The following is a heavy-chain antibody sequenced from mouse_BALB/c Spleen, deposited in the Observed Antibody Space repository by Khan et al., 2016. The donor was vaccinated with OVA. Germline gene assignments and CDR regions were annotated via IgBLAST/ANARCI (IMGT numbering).Heavy chain of an antibody. CDR3: SREGAYDRSDGCFAY. D-gene: IGHD2-14*01. Sequence: VQLQQSGAELARPGASVKMSCKASGYTFTSYTMHWVKQRPGQGLEWIGHINPSSGYTNYNQKFKDKATLTADKSSRIAYMQLRSLTSAASVFFYCSREGAYDRSDGCFAYWGQGTLVTVSA. CDR1: GYTFTSYT. CDR2: INPSSGYT. V-gene: IGHV1-4*01. J-gene: IGHJ3*01.